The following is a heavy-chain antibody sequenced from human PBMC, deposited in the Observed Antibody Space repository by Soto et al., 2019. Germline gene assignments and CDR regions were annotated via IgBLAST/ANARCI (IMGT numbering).Heavy chain of an antibody. Sequence: EVQLVESGGGLVKPGGSLRLSCAASGFTFSSYDMNWVRQAPGKGLEWVSSITTSSNNIYYADSVKGRFTISRDNAKNSLYLQMNSMRAEDTAVYYCARDEVPRPYFYGMDVWGQGTTVTVSS. D-gene: IGHD6-6*01. J-gene: IGHJ6*02. CDR1: GFTFSSYD. CDR3: ARDEVPRPYFYGMDV. CDR2: ITTSSNNI. V-gene: IGHV3-21*01.